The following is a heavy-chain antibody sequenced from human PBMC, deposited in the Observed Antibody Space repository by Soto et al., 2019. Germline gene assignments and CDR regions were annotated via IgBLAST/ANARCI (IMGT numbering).Heavy chain of an antibody. CDR3: ARDLAYHPSPRYYYYGMDV. V-gene: IGHV1-18*01. CDR2: ISAYNGNT. J-gene: IGHJ6*02. CDR1: GYTFTSYG. Sequence: ASVKVSCKASGYTFTSYGISWVRQAPGQGLEWMGWISAYNGNTNYAQKLQGRVTMTTDTSTSTAYMELRSLRSDDTAVYYCARDLAYHPSPRYYYYGMDVWGQGTTVTVSS. D-gene: IGHD2-2*01.